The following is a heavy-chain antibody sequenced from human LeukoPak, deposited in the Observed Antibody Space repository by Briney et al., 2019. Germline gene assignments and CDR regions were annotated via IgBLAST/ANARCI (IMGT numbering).Heavy chain of an antibody. CDR3: ARLCRNYYDSSSLDY. J-gene: IGHJ4*02. D-gene: IGHD3-22*01. V-gene: IGHV3-48*02. Sequence: PGGSLRLSCAASGFSFSSYSMNWVRQAPGKGLEWVSYISSSSSTIYYADSVKGRFTISRDNAKNSLYLQLNGLRDEDTAVYYCARLCRNYYDSSSLDYWGQGTLVTVSS. CDR1: GFSFSSYS. CDR2: ISSSSSTI.